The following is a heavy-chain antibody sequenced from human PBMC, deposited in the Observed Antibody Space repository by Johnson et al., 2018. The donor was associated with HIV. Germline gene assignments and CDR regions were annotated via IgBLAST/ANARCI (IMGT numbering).Heavy chain of an antibody. CDR1: GFTFSTYA. CDR2: ISYDGSNK. Sequence: QVQLVESGGGVVQPGRSLRLSCAASGFTFSTYAIHWVRQAPGKGLEWVAVISYDGSNKYYADSVKGRFTISRDNSKNTLYLQMNSLRAEDTAVYYCARDWGLYSSGWYVDAFDIWGQGTMVTVSS. J-gene: IGHJ3*02. CDR3: ARDWGLYSSGWYVDAFDI. D-gene: IGHD6-19*01. V-gene: IGHV3-30-3*01.